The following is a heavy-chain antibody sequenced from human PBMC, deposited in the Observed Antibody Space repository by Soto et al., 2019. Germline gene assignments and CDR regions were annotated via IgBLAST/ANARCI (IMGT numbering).Heavy chain of an antibody. CDR1: GGSISSGDYY. CDR2: IYYSGST. J-gene: IGHJ5*02. CDR3: ARGLRFLEWLLLWGWFAP. Sequence: SETLSLTCTVSGGSISSGDYYWSWIRQPPGKGLEWIGYIYYSGSTYYNPSLKSRVTISVDTSKNQFSLKLSSVTAADTAVYYCARGLRFLEWLLLWGWFAPWGQGTLVTVSS. V-gene: IGHV4-30-4*01. D-gene: IGHD3-3*01.